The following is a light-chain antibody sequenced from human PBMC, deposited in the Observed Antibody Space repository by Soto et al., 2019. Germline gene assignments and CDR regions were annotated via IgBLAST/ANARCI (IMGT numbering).Light chain of an antibody. Sequence: QSVLTQPPSVSAAPGQQVTISCSRSSSNIGNDYLSWYQQLPGTAPKLLIYDNNKRAAGIPDRFSGSESGTSATLGITGLQTGDEADYYCGRWDSRLSTYVFGTGTKVTVL. J-gene: IGLJ1*01. CDR3: GRWDSRLSTYV. CDR2: DNN. V-gene: IGLV1-51*01. CDR1: SSNIGNDY.